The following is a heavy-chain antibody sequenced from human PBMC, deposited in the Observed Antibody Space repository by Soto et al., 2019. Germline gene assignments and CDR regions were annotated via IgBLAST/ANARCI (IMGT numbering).Heavy chain of an antibody. CDR2: INPDGGSA. CDR1: GYTFTSYY. CDR3: ARDTIAALTYHYYGMDV. Sequence: QVQLVQSGAEVKKPGASVKASCKASGYTFTSYYIHWVRQAPGQGLERMGIINPDGGSASYAQKVQGRASVTNDTSTSTVYMELSRLTSEDSAVYYCARDTIAALTYHYYGMDVWGRGTTVTVSS. J-gene: IGHJ6*02. D-gene: IGHD1-1*01. V-gene: IGHV1-46*01.